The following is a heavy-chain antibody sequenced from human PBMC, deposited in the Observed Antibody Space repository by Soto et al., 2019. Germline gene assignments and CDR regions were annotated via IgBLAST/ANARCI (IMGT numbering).Heavy chain of an antibody. CDR2: ISWNSGNI. V-gene: IGHV3-9*01. CDR3: VRSKGGYSYGTPFDY. D-gene: IGHD5-18*01. J-gene: IGHJ4*02. CDR1: GFTFDDYA. Sequence: EVQLEESGGASVQPGRSLRLSCAASGFTFDDYAMYWVRQVLGKGLEWVSSISWNSGNIGYADSVKGRFTTSRDNAENSLYLQMNSLRPEDTALYYCVRSKGGYSYGTPFDYWGQGTLVTVSS.